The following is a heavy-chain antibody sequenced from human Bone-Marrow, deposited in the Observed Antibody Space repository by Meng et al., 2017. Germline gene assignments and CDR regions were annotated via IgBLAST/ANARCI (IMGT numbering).Heavy chain of an antibody. D-gene: IGHD3-22*01. CDR2: ISWDGGST. V-gene: IGHV3-43D*03. CDR3: AKKYYYDSSGYSLDY. J-gene: IGHJ4*02. Sequence: GESLKISCAASGFTFDDYAMHWVRQAPGKGLEWVSLISWDGGSTYYADSVKGRFTISRDNSKNSLYLQMNSLRAEDTAVYYCAKKYYYDSSGYSLDYWGQGTLVTVSS. CDR1: GFTFDDYA.